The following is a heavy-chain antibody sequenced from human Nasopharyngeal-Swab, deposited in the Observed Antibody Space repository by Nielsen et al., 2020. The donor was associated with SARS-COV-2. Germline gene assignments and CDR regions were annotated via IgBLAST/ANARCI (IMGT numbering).Heavy chain of an antibody. J-gene: IGHJ6*02. V-gene: IGHV1-46*01. Sequence: WVRQAPGQGLEWMGIINPSGGSTSYAQKFQGRVTMTRDTSTSTVYMELSSLRSEDTAVYYCAREDYYDSSGYPPYYYYGMDVWGQGTTVTVPS. D-gene: IGHD3-22*01. CDR2: INPSGGST. CDR3: AREDYYDSSGYPPYYYYGMDV.